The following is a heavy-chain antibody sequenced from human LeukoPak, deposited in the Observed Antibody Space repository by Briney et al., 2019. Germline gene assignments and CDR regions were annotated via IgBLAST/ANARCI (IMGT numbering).Heavy chain of an antibody. J-gene: IGHJ4*02. CDR1: GGSINRGGNY. Sequence: SETLSLTCSVSGGSINRGGNYWSWIRQPPGKGLEWIGYIAYSGDTYYNPSLRSRITISADTSQTQFSLKLRYATAADTAVYYCAKQRLPGTVDYWGQGTPVTVSS. D-gene: IGHD6-25*01. CDR2: IAYSGDT. CDR3: AKQRLPGTVDY. V-gene: IGHV4-31*03.